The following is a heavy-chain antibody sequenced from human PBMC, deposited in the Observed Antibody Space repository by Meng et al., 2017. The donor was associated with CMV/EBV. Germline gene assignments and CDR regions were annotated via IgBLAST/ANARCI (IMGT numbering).Heavy chain of an antibody. CDR3: ARFSTFGYYDFWSGYYAHYYYYGMDV. CDR2: MNPNSGNT. V-gene: IGHV1-8*01. D-gene: IGHD3-3*01. Sequence: ASVKVSCKASGYTFTSYDINWVRQATGQGPEWMGWMNPNSGNTGYAQKFQGRVTMTRNTSISTAYMELSSLRSEDTAVYYCARFSTFGYYDFWSGYYAHYYYYGMDVWGQGTTVTVSS. CDR1: GYTFTSYD. J-gene: IGHJ6*02.